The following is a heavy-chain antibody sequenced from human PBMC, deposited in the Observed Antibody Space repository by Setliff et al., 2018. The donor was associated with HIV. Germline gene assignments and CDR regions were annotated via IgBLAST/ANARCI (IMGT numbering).Heavy chain of an antibody. D-gene: IGHD1-26*01. V-gene: IGHV4-38-2*01. J-gene: IGHJ4*02. CDR3: ARTGFKWSGSYADY. CDR1: GHSISGGYY. Sequence: SETLSLTCAVSGHSISGGYYWGWIRQPPGKGLEWIGNIYHSENPHYNPSLKSRVTISVDTSKNQFSLKLNSVTAADTAVYYCARTGFKWSGSYADYWGQGTLVTVSS. CDR2: IYHSENP.